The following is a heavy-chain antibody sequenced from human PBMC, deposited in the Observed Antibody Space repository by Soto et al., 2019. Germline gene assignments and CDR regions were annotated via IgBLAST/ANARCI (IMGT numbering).Heavy chain of an antibody. V-gene: IGHV4-61*01. CDR1: GGSISSSSYS. D-gene: IGHD3-10*01. Sequence: PSETLSLTCTVSGGSISSSSYSWSWIRRPPGKGLEWIGYVYYSGSTTYNPSLKNRVTMSIDTSENQFSLNLRSVTAADTAVYYCVGDFGSGSYRFDYWGQGALVTVS. J-gene: IGHJ4*02. CDR2: VYYSGST. CDR3: VGDFGSGSYRFDY.